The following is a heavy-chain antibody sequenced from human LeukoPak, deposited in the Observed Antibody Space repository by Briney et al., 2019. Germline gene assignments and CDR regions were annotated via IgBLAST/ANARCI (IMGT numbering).Heavy chain of an antibody. V-gene: IGHV3-23*01. Sequence: QPGGSLRLSCAASGFTFSSYAMSWVRQAPGKGLEWVSAISGSGGSTYYADSVKGRFTISRDNSKNTLYLQMNGQRAEDTAVYYCAKSLNYYDSSGYYGALDYWGQGTLVTVSS. J-gene: IGHJ4*02. D-gene: IGHD3-22*01. CDR1: GFTFSSYA. CDR3: AKSLNYYDSSGYYGALDY. CDR2: ISGSGGST.